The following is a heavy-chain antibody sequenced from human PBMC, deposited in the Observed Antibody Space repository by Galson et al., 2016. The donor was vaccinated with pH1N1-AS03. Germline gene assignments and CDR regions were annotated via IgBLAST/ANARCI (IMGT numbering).Heavy chain of an antibody. Sequence: SLRLSCAASGFIFSSDWMHWVRQVPGKGLVRVSRITSDGSSISYADAVKGGFTTSRENAKNTLYLQMNSLRAEDTAVYHCAKAMYTSGWYGMDVWGQGTTVTVSS. J-gene: IGHJ6*02. CDR1: GFIFSSDW. D-gene: IGHD6-19*01. CDR2: ITSDGSSI. CDR3: AKAMYTSGWYGMDV. V-gene: IGHV3-74*01.